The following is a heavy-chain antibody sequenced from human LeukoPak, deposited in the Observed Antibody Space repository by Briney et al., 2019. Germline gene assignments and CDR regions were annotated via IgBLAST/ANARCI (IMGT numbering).Heavy chain of an antibody. CDR2: ISYDGSNK. CDR1: GFTVSNNY. J-gene: IGHJ4*02. Sequence: GGSLRLSCAASGFTVSNNYMSWVRQAPGKGLEWVAVISYDGSNKYYADSVKGRFTISRDNSKNTLYLQMNSLRAEDTAVYYCARSAGYSSGWYFDYWGQGTLVTVSS. D-gene: IGHD6-19*01. V-gene: IGHV3-30*03. CDR3: ARSAGYSSGWYFDY.